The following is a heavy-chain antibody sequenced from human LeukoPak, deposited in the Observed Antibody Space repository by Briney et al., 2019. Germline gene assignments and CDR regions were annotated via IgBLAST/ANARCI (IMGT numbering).Heavy chain of an antibody. J-gene: IGHJ3*02. CDR2: INTNTGNP. CDR1: GDTFTSYA. CDR3: ARERIAGNYDAFDI. V-gene: IGHV7-4-1*02. D-gene: IGHD1-7*01. Sequence: ASVKVSCKASGDTFTSYAMNWVRQAPGQGLEWMGWINTNTGNPTYAQGFTGRFVFSLDTSVSTAYLQISSLKAEDTAVYYCARERIAGNYDAFDIWGQGTMVTVSS.